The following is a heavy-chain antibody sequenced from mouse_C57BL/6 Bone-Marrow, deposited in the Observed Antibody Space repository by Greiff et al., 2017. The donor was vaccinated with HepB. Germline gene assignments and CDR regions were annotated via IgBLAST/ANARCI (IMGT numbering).Heavy chain of an antibody. V-gene: IGHV1-76*01. J-gene: IGHJ1*03. Sequence: VKLKESGAELVRPGASVKLSCKASGYTFTDYYINWVKQRPGQGLEWIARIYPGSGNTYYNEKFKGKATLTAEKSSSTAYMQLSSLTSEDSAVYFCASLYYGYDEYFDVWGTGTTVTVSS. D-gene: IGHD2-2*01. CDR1: GYTFTDYY. CDR2: IYPGSGNT. CDR3: ASLYYGYDEYFDV.